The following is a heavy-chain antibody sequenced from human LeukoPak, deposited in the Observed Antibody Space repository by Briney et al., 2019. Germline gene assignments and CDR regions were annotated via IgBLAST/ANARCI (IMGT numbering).Heavy chain of an antibody. CDR1: GFTFDDYA. CDR3: AKIGTGAYYGMDV. Sequence: PGGSVRLSCAASGFTFDDYAMHWVRQAPGKGLEWVSGISWNSGSIGYADSVKGRFTISRDNAKNSLYLQMNSLRAEDTALYYCAKIGTGAYYGMDVWGQGTTVTVSS. J-gene: IGHJ6*02. D-gene: IGHD1-14*01. V-gene: IGHV3-9*01. CDR2: ISWNSGSI.